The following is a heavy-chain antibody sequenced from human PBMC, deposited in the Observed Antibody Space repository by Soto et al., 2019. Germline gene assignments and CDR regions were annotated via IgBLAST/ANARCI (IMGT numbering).Heavy chain of an antibody. CDR3: AREGNLGRWIQPLDS. J-gene: IGHJ4*02. CDR2: IHYNGNT. V-gene: IGHV4-59*01. Sequence: SETLCLTCTVSGGYISSYSWSWIRQPPGKGLEWIGNIHYNGNTKYSPSLKSRVTMSVDTSKNHFSLKLISVTTADTAVYFCAREGNLGRWIQPLDSWGQGTLVTVSS. CDR1: GGYISSYS. D-gene: IGHD2-2*03.